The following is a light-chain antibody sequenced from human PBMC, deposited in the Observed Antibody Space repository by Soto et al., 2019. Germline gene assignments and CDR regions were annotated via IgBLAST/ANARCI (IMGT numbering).Light chain of an antibody. CDR1: TGAVTSGYY. CDR2: STI. Sequence: QTVVTQEPSLTVFPGGTVTLTCASSTGAVTSGYYQTWFQQKPGQAPRALIYSTIHKHSWTPARFSGSLLVGKAALTLSGVQPEDEADYYCMIYYGGAQVFGGGTKLTVL. CDR3: MIYYGGAQV. J-gene: IGLJ2*01. V-gene: IGLV7-43*01.